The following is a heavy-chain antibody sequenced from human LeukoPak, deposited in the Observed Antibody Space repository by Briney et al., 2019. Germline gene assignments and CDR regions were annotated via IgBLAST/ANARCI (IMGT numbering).Heavy chain of an antibody. V-gene: IGHV4-59*01. Sequence: SETLSLTCTVSGGSISSYYWSWIRQPPGKGLEWIGYIYYSGTTNYNPSLKSRVTISVDTSKNQFSLELSSVTAADTAVYYCARGGAAAGSGMDVWGKGTTVTVSS. J-gene: IGHJ6*04. CDR3: ARGGAAAGSGMDV. D-gene: IGHD6-13*01. CDR1: GGSISSYY. CDR2: IYYSGTT.